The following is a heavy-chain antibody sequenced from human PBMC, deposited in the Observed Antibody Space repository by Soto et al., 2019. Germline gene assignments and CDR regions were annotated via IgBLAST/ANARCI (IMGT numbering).Heavy chain of an antibody. J-gene: IGHJ4*02. CDR3: ARGLTHSSSWYYFDY. D-gene: IGHD6-13*01. V-gene: IGHV3-53*04. Sequence: GSLRLSCAASGFTVSSNYMSWVRQAPGKGLEWVSVIYSGGSTYYADSVKGRFTISRHNSKNTLYLQMNSLRAEDTAVYYCARGLTHSSSWYYFDYWGQGTPVTVSS. CDR2: IYSGGST. CDR1: GFTVSSNY.